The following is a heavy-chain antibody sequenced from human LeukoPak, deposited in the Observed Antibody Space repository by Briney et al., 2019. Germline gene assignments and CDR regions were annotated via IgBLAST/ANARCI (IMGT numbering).Heavy chain of an antibody. D-gene: IGHD6-13*01. Sequence: GGSLRLSCAASGVTFSNHWLHWVRQAPGKGLVRVSRINSDGSSTIYADSVKGRFTNSRDNVKNTVSLQMNSLRAEDTAMYYCTRTMYSSSFDWWGQGTLVTVSS. J-gene: IGHJ4*02. CDR1: GVTFSNHW. V-gene: IGHV3-74*01. CDR3: TRTMYSSSFDW. CDR2: INSDGSST.